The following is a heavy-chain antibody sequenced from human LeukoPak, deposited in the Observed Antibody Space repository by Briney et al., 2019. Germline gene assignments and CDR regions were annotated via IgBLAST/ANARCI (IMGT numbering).Heavy chain of an antibody. CDR3: ARDVAVGFDY. D-gene: IGHD6-19*01. V-gene: IGHV3-7*01. CDR2: TKQDGRER. Sequence: GGSLRLSCEGPGFTFSWYWMTWVRQAPGKGLEWVANTKQDGRERNYVDSVKGRFTISRDNAKKSLYLQLNSLRGDDTAVYYCARDVAVGFDYWGQGSLVTVSS. CDR1: GFTFSWYW. J-gene: IGHJ4*02.